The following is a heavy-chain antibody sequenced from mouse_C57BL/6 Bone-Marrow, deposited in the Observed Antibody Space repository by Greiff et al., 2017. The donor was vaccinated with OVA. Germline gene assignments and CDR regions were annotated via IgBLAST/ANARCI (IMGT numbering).Heavy chain of an antibody. CDR3: SVYYYGSSLWYFDV. Sequence: VQLQESGPELVKPGASVKISCKASGYAFSSSWMNWVKQRPGKGLEWIGRIYPGDGDTNYNGKFKGKATLTADKSSSTAYIQLSSLTSEDSAVYFCSVYYYGSSLWYFDVWGTGTTVTVSS. V-gene: IGHV1-82*01. J-gene: IGHJ1*03. CDR1: GYAFSSSW. D-gene: IGHD1-1*01. CDR2: IYPGDGDT.